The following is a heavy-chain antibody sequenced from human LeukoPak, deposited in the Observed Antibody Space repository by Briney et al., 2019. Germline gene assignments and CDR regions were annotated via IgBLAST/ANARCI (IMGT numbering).Heavy chain of an antibody. CDR2: IYSGGST. V-gene: IGHV3-66*02. CDR1: GFTVSSNY. J-gene: IGHJ4*02. Sequence: PGGSLRLSCSASGFTVSSNYMSWLRQAPGKGLEWVSVIYSGGSTYYADSVKGRFTISRDNSKNTLYLQMNSLRAEDTAVYYCARARLVYGSGSYHFDYWGQGTLVTVSS. D-gene: IGHD3-10*01. CDR3: ARARLVYGSGSYHFDY.